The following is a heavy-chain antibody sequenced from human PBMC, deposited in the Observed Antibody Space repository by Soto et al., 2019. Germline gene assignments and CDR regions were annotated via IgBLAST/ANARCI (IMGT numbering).Heavy chain of an antibody. D-gene: IGHD3-10*01. CDR2: INYSGST. CDR3: ARQLPVRGGPFEY. V-gene: IGHV4-34*01. J-gene: IGHJ4*02. Sequence: SETLSLTCAVYGGSFCGYYWSWIRQPPGKGLEWIGEINYSGSTNFNPSLKSRVTISVDTSKNQFSLKLSSVTAADTAVYYCARQLPVRGGPFEYWGQGPLVTVSS. CDR1: GGSFCGYY.